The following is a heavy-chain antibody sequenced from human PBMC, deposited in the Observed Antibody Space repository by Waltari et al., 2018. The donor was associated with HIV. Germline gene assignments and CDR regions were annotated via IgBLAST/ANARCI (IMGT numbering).Heavy chain of an antibody. V-gene: IGHV3-15*01. CDR1: GFTFSNAW. J-gene: IGHJ3*02. CDR3: TAVFDI. CDR2: IKSKTHGETT. Sequence: EVQLVESGGGLVKPGGSLRLSCAASGFTFSNAWMSWVRQAQGKGLEWVGRIKSKTHGETTDYAAPVKGRFTISRDDSKNMLYLQMNSLKTEDTAVYYCTAVFDIWGQGTMVTVSS.